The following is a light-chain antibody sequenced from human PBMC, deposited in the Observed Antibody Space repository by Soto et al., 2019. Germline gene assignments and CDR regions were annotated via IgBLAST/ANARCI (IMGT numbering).Light chain of an antibody. V-gene: IGLV2-14*01. CDR3: TSYIRSSTLDYV. CDR2: EVS. J-gene: IGLJ1*01. CDR1: SSDVGGYNY. Sequence: QSVLTQPASVSGSPGQSITISCTGTSSDVGGYNYVSWYQQYPGKAPKLMIYEVSNRPSGVSNRFSGSKSGNTASLTISGLQAEDEADYYCTSYIRSSTLDYVFGTGTKSPS.